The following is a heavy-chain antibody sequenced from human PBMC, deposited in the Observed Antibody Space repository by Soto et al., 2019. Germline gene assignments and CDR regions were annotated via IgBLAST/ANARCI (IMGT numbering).Heavy chain of an antibody. V-gene: IGHV3-30*18. Sequence: VGSLRLSCAASGFTFSSYGMHWVRQAPGKGLEWVAVISYDGSNKYYADSVKGRFTISRDNSKNTLFLQMNSLRAEDTAIYYCAKKVSSGPGSQYFDYWGQGTLVTVSS. J-gene: IGHJ4*02. CDR3: AKKVSSGPGSQYFDY. CDR1: GFTFSSYG. D-gene: IGHD3-10*01. CDR2: ISYDGSNK.